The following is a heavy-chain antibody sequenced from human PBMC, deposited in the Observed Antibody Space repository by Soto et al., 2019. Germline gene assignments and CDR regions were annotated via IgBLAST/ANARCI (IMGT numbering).Heavy chain of an antibody. CDR1: GFTFTSSA. Sequence: ASVKVSFKASGFTFTSSAVQWVRQARGQRLEWIGWIVVGSGNTNYAQKFQERVTITRDMSTSTAYMELSSLRSEDTAVYYCAADIGDSSGYLSYGMDVWGQGTTVTVS. J-gene: IGHJ6*02. CDR2: IVVGSGNT. CDR3: AADIGDSSGYLSYGMDV. D-gene: IGHD3-22*01. V-gene: IGHV1-58*01.